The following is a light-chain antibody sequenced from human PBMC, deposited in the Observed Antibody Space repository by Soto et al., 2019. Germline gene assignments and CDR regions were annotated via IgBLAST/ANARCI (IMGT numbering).Light chain of an antibody. J-gene: IGKJ4*02. CDR3: QQCNAHHPLT. Sequence: AIQLTQSPSSLSASVGDSVAITCRASQGISNDLSWYQQKPGKAPKLLIYDASTLEIGVPSRFSGSGSGTDFTLTISSLTPEEFATYSCQQCNAHHPLTFGGGTKV. CDR2: DAS. CDR1: QGISND. V-gene: IGKV1-13*02.